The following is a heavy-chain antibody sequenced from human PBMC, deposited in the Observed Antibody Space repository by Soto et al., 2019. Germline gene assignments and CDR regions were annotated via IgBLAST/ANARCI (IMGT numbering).Heavy chain of an antibody. CDR2: VSHDGRNT. CDR3: AKGGRQWLVTSDFNY. J-gene: IGHJ4*02. D-gene: IGHD6-19*01. V-gene: IGHV3-30*18. Sequence: GGSLRLSCAASGFTFSDYAMHWVRQAPGKEQEWVAVVSHDGRNTHYADSVKGRFTISRDSSKNTVSLEMTSLRAEDTAVYYCAKGGRQWLVTSDFNYWGQGALVTVSS. CDR1: GFTFSDYA.